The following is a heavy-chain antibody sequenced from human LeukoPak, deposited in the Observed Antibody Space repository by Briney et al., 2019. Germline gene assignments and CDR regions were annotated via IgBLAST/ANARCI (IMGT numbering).Heavy chain of an antibody. CDR1: GFTFSSYA. D-gene: IGHD2-2*01. V-gene: IGHV3-30*04. Sequence: GRSLRLSYAASGFTFSSYAMHWVRQAPGKGLEWVAIMSYDGSNKYYADSVKGRFTISRDNSKSTLYLQMNSLRPEDTAVYYCARDHIPAANQFDYWGQGTLVTVSS. CDR3: ARDHIPAANQFDY. J-gene: IGHJ4*02. CDR2: MSYDGSNK.